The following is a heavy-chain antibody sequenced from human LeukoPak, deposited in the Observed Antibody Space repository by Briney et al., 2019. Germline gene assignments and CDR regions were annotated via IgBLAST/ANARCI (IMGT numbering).Heavy chain of an antibody. CDR2: IVVGSGNA. Sequence: ASVKVSCKASGFTFTSSAVQWVRQARGQRLEWIGRIVVGSGNANYAQKFQERVTITRDMSTSTAYMELSSLRSEDTAVYYCASLYDSSGYPLDYWGQGTLVTVSS. D-gene: IGHD3-22*01. V-gene: IGHV1-58*01. CDR3: ASLYDSSGYPLDY. J-gene: IGHJ4*02. CDR1: GFTFTSSA.